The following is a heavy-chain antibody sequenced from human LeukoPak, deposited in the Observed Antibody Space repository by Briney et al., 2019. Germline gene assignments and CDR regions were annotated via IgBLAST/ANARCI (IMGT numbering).Heavy chain of an antibody. CDR1: GFTISAYW. CDR2: INSDGSST. D-gene: IGHD3-22*01. CDR3: TSKTTDYYDSSGVGGY. Sequence: PGGTLRLSCAASGFTISAYWVHWVRQAPGKGLVWVSRINSDGSSTSYADSVKGRFTISRDNAKNTLYLQMNSLRAEDTAVYYCTSKTTDYYDSSGVGGYWGQGTLVTVSS. V-gene: IGHV3-74*01. J-gene: IGHJ4*02.